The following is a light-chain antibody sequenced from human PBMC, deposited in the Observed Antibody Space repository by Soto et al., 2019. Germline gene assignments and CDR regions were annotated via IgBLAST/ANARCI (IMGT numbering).Light chain of an antibody. V-gene: IGLV2-23*01. J-gene: IGLJ1*01. CDR3: CSYAGSSSNYV. Sequence: QSALTQPASVSGSPGQSITISCTGTSSDVGSYNLVSWYQQHPGKAPKLMIYEGSKRPSGDSNRFSGSKSGNTASLTISGLQAEDEADYYCCSYAGSSSNYVFGTGTKLTVL. CDR1: SSDVGSYNL. CDR2: EGS.